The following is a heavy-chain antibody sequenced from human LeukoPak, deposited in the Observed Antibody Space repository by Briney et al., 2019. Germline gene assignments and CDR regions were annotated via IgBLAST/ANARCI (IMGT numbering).Heavy chain of an antibody. J-gene: IGHJ4*02. CDR1: AGTFSSYA. V-gene: IGHV1-69*04. CDR3: ARGTVTTSH. D-gene: IGHD4-17*01. Sequence: SVKVPCTASAGTFSSYAISWVRQAPGQGIEWMGRIIPILGIANYAQKFQGRVTITADKSTSTAYMELSSLRSQDTAVYYCARGTVTTSHWGQGTLVTVSS. CDR2: IIPILGIA.